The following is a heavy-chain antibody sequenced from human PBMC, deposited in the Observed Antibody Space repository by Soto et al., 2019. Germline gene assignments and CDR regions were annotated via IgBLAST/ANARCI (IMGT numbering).Heavy chain of an antibody. D-gene: IGHD1-26*01. CDR3: AKERLSSAAAHYGLDV. Sequence: EVQLLESGGGLVQPGGSLRLSCTASGFTFSSYVINRVRQAPGKGLEWVSGISGSGGNRYYADSMKGRFTVSRDNSKNTVYLQMNSLRADDTAVYYCAKERLSSAAAHYGLDVWGQGTTVTVSS. J-gene: IGHJ6*02. V-gene: IGHV3-23*01. CDR1: GFTFSSYV. CDR2: ISGSGGNR.